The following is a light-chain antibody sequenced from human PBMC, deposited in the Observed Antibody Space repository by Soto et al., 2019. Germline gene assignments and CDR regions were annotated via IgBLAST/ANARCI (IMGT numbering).Light chain of an antibody. Sequence: DIEITQTPSFVSASLVDRVTITCRASQGISSWLAWYQQEPGKAPKLLIYAASSLQSGVPSRFSGSGSGTDFTLTISSLQPEDFATYYRQQLHDYPITFVQGTRLEIK. J-gene: IGKJ5*01. V-gene: IGKV1-12*01. CDR3: QQLHDYPIT. CDR2: AAS. CDR1: QGISSW.